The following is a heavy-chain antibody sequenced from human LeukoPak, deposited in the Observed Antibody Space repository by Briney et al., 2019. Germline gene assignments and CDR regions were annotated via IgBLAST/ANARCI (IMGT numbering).Heavy chain of an antibody. CDR3: ARDGGWWRFDF. V-gene: IGHV3-7*03. CDR1: GLNFNSRW. D-gene: IGHD2-8*02. J-gene: IGHJ4*02. Sequence: PGGSLTLSCVASGLNFNSRWMDWVRRAPGQGLEWVASIKEDGSETHYVDSVRGRFTISRGNDKNSLYLQMNNLRAEDTAMYYCARDGGWWRFDFWGQGALVTVSS. CDR2: IKEDGSET.